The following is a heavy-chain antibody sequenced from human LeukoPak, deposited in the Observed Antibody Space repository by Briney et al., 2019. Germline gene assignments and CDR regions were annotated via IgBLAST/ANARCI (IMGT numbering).Heavy chain of an antibody. V-gene: IGHV1-2*02. J-gene: IGHJ4*02. CDR2: INPNSGGT. CDR1: GYTLTGYY. D-gene: IGHD3-22*01. CDR3: ARYYYDSSGYYYLFDY. Sequence: ASVKVSCKASGYTLTGYYMHWVRQAPGQGLEWMGWINPNSGGTNYAQKFQGRVTMTRDTSISTAYMELSRLRSDDTAVYYCARYYYDSSGYYYLFDYWGQGTLVTVSS.